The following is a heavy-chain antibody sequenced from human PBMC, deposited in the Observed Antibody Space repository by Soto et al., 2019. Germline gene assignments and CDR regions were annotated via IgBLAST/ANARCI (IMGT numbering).Heavy chain of an antibody. Sequence: QTGGSLRLSCAASGFTFSAYAMSWVRQAPVKGLEWVSAITGSGAGTYYADSVRGRFTISRDNSKNTLYLQMNSLRAEDTAVYYCAKYTSGWDFDHWGQGTLVTVSS. CDR1: GFTFSAYA. CDR3: AKYTSGWDFDH. D-gene: IGHD6-19*01. CDR2: ITGSGAGT. J-gene: IGHJ4*02. V-gene: IGHV3-23*01.